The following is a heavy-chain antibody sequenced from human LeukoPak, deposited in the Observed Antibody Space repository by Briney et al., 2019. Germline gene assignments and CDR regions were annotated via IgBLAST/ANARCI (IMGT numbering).Heavy chain of an antibody. V-gene: IGHV1-18*01. D-gene: IGHD4-17*01. CDR2: ISGYNGNT. Sequence: ASVKVSCEASGYSFTTYDITWVRQAPGQGLGWVARISGYNGNTDYAQKVKDRLTVTADTSTAYLEMRGLTSDDTAVYYCARDHGDFVGVRVGFDSWGQGTLVTVSS. CDR1: GYSFTTYD. CDR3: ARDHGDFVGVRVGFDS. J-gene: IGHJ4*02.